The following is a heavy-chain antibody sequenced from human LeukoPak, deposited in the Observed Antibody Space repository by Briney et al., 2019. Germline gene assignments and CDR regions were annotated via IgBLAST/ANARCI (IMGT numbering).Heavy chain of an antibody. CDR3: AKDVATFSYYDTSRMAFDF. CDR1: GFTFSSYA. D-gene: IGHD3-22*01. V-gene: IGHV3-23*01. CDR2: ISGSGGST. J-gene: IGHJ3*01. Sequence: GGSLRLSCAASGFTFSSYAMSWVRQAPGKGLEWVSAISGSGGSTYYAGSVKGRFTISRDNSKNTLYLQMSSLRAGDTALYYCAKDVATFSYYDTSRMAFDFWGQGTVVTVSS.